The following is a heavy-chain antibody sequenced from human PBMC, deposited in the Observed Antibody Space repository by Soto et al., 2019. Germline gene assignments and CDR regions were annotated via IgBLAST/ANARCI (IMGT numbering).Heavy chain of an antibody. Sequence: QVQLVQSGAEVKKPGSSVKVSCKASGGTFSSYAISWVRQAPGQGLEWMGGIIPIFGTANYAQKFQGRVTITADESTSTAYMELSSLRSEDTAVYYCARGTVPVAEVDYYYYGMDVWGQGTTVTVSS. J-gene: IGHJ6*02. D-gene: IGHD4-17*01. V-gene: IGHV1-69*01. CDR2: IIPIFGTA. CDR3: ARGTVPVAEVDYYYYGMDV. CDR1: GGTFSSYA.